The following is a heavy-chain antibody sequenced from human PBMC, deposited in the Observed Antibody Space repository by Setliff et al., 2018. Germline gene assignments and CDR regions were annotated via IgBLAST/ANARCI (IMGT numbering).Heavy chain of an antibody. J-gene: IGHJ6*02. CDR2: IYTSGST. CDR3: ARVRVVVIGNYYYYYGMDV. Sequence: KPSETLSLTCTVSGGSISSYYWSWIRQPAGKGLEWIGRIYTSGSTNYNPSLKSRVTMSVDTSKNQFSLKLSSVTAADTAVYYCARVRVVVIGNYYYYYGMDVWGQGTTVTVSS. D-gene: IGHD2-15*01. V-gene: IGHV4-4*07. CDR1: GGSISSYY.